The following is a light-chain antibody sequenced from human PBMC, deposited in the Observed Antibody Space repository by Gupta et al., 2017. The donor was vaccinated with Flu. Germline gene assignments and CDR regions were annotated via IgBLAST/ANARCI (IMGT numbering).Light chain of an antibody. Sequence: DTQMTQSPSSLSASVGDRVTITCRASQSISSYLNWYQQKPGKAPKLLIYAASSLQSGVPSRFSGSGSGTDFTLTISRLQPEDFATYYCQQSYNALTFGPGTKVNIK. J-gene: IGKJ3*01. V-gene: IGKV1-39*01. CDR2: AAS. CDR1: QSISSY. CDR3: QQSYNALT.